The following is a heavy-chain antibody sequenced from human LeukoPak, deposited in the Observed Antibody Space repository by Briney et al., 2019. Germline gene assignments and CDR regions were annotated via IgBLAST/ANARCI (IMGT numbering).Heavy chain of an antibody. CDR2: INPSGGST. CDR3: ARNLWSGYYNGAFDI. D-gene: IGHD3-3*01. V-gene: IGHV1-46*01. Sequence: ASVKVSCEASGYTFTAYYIHWVRQAPGQGLEWMGIINPSGGSTTYAQKFQGRVTMTRDTSTSTVYMELSSLRSEDTAVYYCARNLWSGYYNGAFDIWGQGTMVTVSS. J-gene: IGHJ3*02. CDR1: GYTFTAYY.